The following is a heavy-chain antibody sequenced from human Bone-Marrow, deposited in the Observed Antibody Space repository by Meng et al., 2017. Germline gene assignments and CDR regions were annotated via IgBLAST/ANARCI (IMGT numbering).Heavy chain of an antibody. V-gene: IGHV1-18*01. Sequence: ASVKVSCKASGYTFTSYGISWVRQAPGQGLEWMGWISAYNGNTNYAQKLQGRVTMTTDTSTSTAYMELSSLRSEDTAVYYCARIVGANGAFDIWGQGTMVTVSS. CDR3: ARIVGANGAFDI. CDR2: ISAYNGNT. J-gene: IGHJ3*02. CDR1: GYTFTSYG. D-gene: IGHD1-26*01.